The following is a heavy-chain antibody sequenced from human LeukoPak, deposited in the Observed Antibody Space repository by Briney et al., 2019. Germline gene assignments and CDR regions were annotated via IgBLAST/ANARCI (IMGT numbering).Heavy chain of an antibody. CDR1: GFTFSSYG. CDR3: ASAAGPFDN. V-gene: IGHV3-33*01. D-gene: IGHD6-13*01. Sequence: GGSLRLSCAASGFTFSSYGIHWVRQAPGKGLEWVAVIWFDGSIKYYADSVKGRFTISRDNSINTLYLQMNSLRAEDTAVYYCASAAGPFDNWGQGTLVTVSS. J-gene: IGHJ4*02. CDR2: IWFDGSIK.